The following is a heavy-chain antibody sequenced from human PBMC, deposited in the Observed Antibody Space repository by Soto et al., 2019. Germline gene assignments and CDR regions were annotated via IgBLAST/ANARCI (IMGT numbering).Heavy chain of an antibody. CDR3: AKDTDFGRGYYTAYFDY. Sequence: EVQLVESGGGLVQPGRSLRLSCAASGFTFDDYAMHWVRQAPGKGLEWVSGISWNSGSIGYADSVKGRVTISRDNDKNSLYLQMNSLTAEDTALYYCAKDTDFGRGYYTAYFDYWGQGTLVPVSS. CDR2: ISWNSGSI. D-gene: IGHD3-3*01. CDR1: GFTFDDYA. J-gene: IGHJ4*02. V-gene: IGHV3-9*01.